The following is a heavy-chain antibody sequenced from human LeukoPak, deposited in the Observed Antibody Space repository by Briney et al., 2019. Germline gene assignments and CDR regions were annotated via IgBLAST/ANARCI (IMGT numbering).Heavy chain of an antibody. D-gene: IGHD2-15*01. Sequence: GESLKISCKGSGYNFNTYWVAWVRQLPGKGLEWMGIIRPMNSDVRYSPSFQGQVTISADKSISTAYLQWSSLKASDTAMYYCARAALDCSGGSCYSGNFDYWGQGTLVTVSS. CDR2: IRPMNSDV. CDR3: ARAALDCSGGSCYSGNFDY. V-gene: IGHV5-51*01. J-gene: IGHJ4*02. CDR1: GYNFNTYW.